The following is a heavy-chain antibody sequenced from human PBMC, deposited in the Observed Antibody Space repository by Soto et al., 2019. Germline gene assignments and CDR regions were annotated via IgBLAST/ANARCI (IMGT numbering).Heavy chain of an antibody. Sequence: GGSLRLSCAASGFTFSSYWMHWVRQAPGKGLVWVSRINSDGTSTSYADSVEGRFTISRDNAKNTLYLQMNSLRAEDTAVYYCAREERPSYSGYCYHGIDVWGQGTTVTVSS. CDR1: GFTFSSYW. V-gene: IGHV3-74*01. J-gene: IGHJ6*02. D-gene: IGHD1-26*01. CDR3: AREERPSYSGYCYHGIDV. CDR2: INSDGTST.